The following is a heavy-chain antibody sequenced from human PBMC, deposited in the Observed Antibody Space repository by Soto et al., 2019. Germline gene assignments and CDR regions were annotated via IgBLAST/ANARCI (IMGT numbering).Heavy chain of an antibody. Sequence: ASVKVSCKTSGFTFINYGVSWVRQAPGQGLEWMAWIDVYNGQTNYAQKFRGRVTLTTDTSTSTAYMDLRSLRSDDTAVYFCTRDPSGDLDFAFWGQGTLVTVSS. D-gene: IGHD4-17*01. J-gene: IGHJ4*02. CDR2: IDVYNGQT. V-gene: IGHV1-18*01. CDR3: TRDPSGDLDFAF. CDR1: GFTFINYG.